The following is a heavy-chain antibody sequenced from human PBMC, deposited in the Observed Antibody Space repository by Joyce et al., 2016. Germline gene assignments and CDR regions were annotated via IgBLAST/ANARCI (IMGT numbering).Heavy chain of an antibody. J-gene: IGHJ6*02. Sequence: QIQLVPSGAEVKKPGASVKVSCKASGYTFKIYGVSWVRQAPGQGLEWMGWIHGYNAKTSYAQKFQGRVTFTTDTATSTAYMELRSLRSDDTAVYYCARDHLAARPQYYYGMDVWGQGTTVIVSS. D-gene: IGHD6-6*01. V-gene: IGHV1-18*01. CDR3: ARDHLAARPQYYYGMDV. CDR1: GYTFKIYG. CDR2: IHGYNAKT.